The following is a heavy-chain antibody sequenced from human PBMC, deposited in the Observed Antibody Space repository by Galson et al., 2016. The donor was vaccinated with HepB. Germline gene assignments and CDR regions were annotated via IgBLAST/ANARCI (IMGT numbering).Heavy chain of an antibody. Sequence: SLRLSCAASGFTFSSDWMHWVRQGPGRGLVWVSRRNSDGSSTSYADSVKGRFTISRDNAKNTLYLQMNSLRADDTGVYYCARDPHGAGSSGPPAHDAFDIWGQGTMVTVSS. V-gene: IGHV3-74*01. CDR3: ARDPHGAGSSGPPAHDAFDI. J-gene: IGHJ3*02. CDR2: RNSDGSST. D-gene: IGHD6-19*01. CDR1: GFTFSSDW.